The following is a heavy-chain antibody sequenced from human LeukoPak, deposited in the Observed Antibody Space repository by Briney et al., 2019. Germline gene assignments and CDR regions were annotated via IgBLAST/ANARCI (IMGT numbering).Heavy chain of an antibody. D-gene: IGHD5-18*01. CDR2: IYWDDDS. CDR1: GVSLSTSGVG. CDR3: AHSQVFSYGSFHDAYDI. V-gene: IGHV2-5*02. Sequence: SGPTLVNPTQALTLTCSLSGVSLSTSGVGVGWIRQPPGKALEWLALIYWDDDSRYSPSLKSRLTIAKDTSENQVVLTLTNMDSVDTATYYCAHSQVFSYGSFHDAYDIWGLGMLVTVPS. J-gene: IGHJ3*02.